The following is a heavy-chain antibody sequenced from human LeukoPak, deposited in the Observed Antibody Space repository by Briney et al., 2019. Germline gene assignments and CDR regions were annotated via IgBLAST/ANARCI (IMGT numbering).Heavy chain of an antibody. D-gene: IGHD6-19*01. J-gene: IGHJ4*02. V-gene: IGHV3-43*02. CDR3: AKEGPIAVAAYFDY. CDR2: ITANGGRT. CDR1: GFSFDDYA. Sequence: PGGSLRLSCAASGFSFDDYAMHWVRQAPGKGLEWVSLITANGGRTHYADSVKGRFTISRDNSKNSLYLHMNSLRSEDTAFYYCAKEGPIAVAAYFDYWGRGPLVTVSS.